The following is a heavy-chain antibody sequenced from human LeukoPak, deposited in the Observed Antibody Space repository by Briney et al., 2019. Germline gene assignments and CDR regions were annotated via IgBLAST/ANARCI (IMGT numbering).Heavy chain of an antibody. J-gene: IGHJ4*02. V-gene: IGHV4-61*02. CDR2: IYTSGST. CDR1: GGSISSGSYY. D-gene: IGHD3-16*02. CDR3: ARDRPYGSGELSSYDY. Sequence: SRTLSLTCTVSGGSISSGSYYWSWIRQPAGKGLEWIGRIYTSGSTNYNPSLKSRVTISVDTSKNQFSLKLSSVTAADTAVYYCARDRPYGSGELSSYDYWGQGTLVTVSS.